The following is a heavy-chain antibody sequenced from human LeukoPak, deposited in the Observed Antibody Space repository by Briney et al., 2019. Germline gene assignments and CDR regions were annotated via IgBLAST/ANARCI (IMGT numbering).Heavy chain of an antibody. CDR1: GGSISNYF. Sequence: PSETLSLTCTVSGGSISNYFWSWIRQPPGKGLEWIGFIYYNGSTNYNPSLQSRVTMSVDTSKNQFSLKLSSVTAADTALYYCARVRGGTYNHFFDYWGQGTLVTVSS. D-gene: IGHD5-24*01. V-gene: IGHV4-59*01. CDR3: ARVRGGTYNHFFDY. CDR2: IYYNGST. J-gene: IGHJ4*02.